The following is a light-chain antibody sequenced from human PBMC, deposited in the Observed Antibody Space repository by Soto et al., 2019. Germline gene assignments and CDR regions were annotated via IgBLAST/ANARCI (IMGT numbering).Light chain of an antibody. CDR3: QQYDRYPVT. CDR1: QXXXSW. V-gene: IGKV1-5*03. J-gene: IGKJ4*01. CDR2: KAS. Sequence: XVXITCRASQXXXSWLAWYQQKPGKAPKLLIYKASLLQSGVPSRFSXXXXXXXFTLTISSLQPEDFATYYCQQYDRYPVTFGGGTKV.